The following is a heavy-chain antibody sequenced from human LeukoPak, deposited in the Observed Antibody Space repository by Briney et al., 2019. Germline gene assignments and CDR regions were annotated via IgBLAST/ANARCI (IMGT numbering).Heavy chain of an antibody. CDR3: ARHIGGGIEDMDV. CDR2: IYVTGNR. CDR1: GFTFSSYA. D-gene: IGHD3-16*02. J-gene: IGHJ6*03. V-gene: IGHV4-59*08. Sequence: GSLRLSCSASGFTFSSYAMGWVRQSPGKGLEWIGYIYVTGNRYNPYLQSRVTISVDTSRNQFFLKMSSVTAADTAVYYCARHIGGGIEDMDVWGKGTKVTVSS.